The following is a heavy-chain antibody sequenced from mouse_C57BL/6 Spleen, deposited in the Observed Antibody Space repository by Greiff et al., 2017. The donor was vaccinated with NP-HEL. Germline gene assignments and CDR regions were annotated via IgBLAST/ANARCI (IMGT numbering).Heavy chain of an antibody. D-gene: IGHD4-1*01. CDR3: ASRGWDV. CDR2: IDPSDSET. J-gene: IGHJ3*02. V-gene: IGHV1-52*01. Sequence: QVQLQQPGAELVRPGSSVKLSCKASGYTFTGYWMHWVKQRPIQGLEWIGNIDPSDSETNYSQKFKDKATLTVDKSSSTAYMQLSSLTSEDSAVYYGASRGWDVWGKGILFTVAA. CDR1: GYTFTGYW.